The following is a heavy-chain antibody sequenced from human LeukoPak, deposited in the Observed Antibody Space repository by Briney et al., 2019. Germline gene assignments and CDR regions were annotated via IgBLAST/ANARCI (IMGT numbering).Heavy chain of an antibody. CDR1: GGTFSSYA. D-gene: IGHD2-21*02. CDR3: TIGGGDQPDFDI. CDR2: VIPIFGTA. Sequence: SVKVSCKASGGTFSSYAISWVRQAPGQGLEWMGGVIPIFGTANYAQKFQGRVTITADESTSTAYMELSSLRSEDTAVYYCTIGGGDQPDFDIWGQGTMVTVSS. V-gene: IGHV1-69*13. J-gene: IGHJ3*02.